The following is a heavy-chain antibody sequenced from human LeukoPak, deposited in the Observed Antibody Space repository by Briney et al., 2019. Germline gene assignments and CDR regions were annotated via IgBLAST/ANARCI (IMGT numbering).Heavy chain of an antibody. V-gene: IGHV3-73*01. CDR3: TSADYYDTYAYYFS. CDR2: IRSKPNNYAT. Sequence: GGSLKLSCAASGFTFSASAMHWVRQASGKGLEWVGRIRSKPNNYATTYAASVKGRFTISRDDSKNTAYLQMNSLRTEDTAVYFCTSADYYDTYAYYFSWGQGTLVTASS. CDR1: GFTFSASA. D-gene: IGHD3-22*01. J-gene: IGHJ5*02.